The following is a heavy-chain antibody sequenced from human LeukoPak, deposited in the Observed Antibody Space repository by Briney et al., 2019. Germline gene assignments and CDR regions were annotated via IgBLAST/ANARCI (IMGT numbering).Heavy chain of an antibody. Sequence: PSETLSFTCTVSGGSISSYYWSWIRQPAGKGLEWSRRIYYSGSTNYNPSLNSRVTISVDTSKNQFSLKLSAVTAADTAVYYCARTHDFWSGYYYMDVWGKGTTVTASS. CDR3: ARTHDFWSGYYYMDV. D-gene: IGHD3-3*01. CDR1: GGSISSYY. V-gene: IGHV4-4*07. CDR2: IYYSGST. J-gene: IGHJ6*03.